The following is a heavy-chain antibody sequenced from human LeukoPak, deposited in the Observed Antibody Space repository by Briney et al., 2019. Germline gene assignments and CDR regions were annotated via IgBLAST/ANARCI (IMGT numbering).Heavy chain of an antibody. D-gene: IGHD6-19*01. V-gene: IGHV3-23*01. CDR1: GFTFSSYA. CDR2: ISGSGGST. CDR3: AKARNRQWLAHYYSDY. J-gene: IGHJ4*02. Sequence: GGSLRLSCAASGFTFSSYAMSWVRQAPGKGLEWVSAISGSGGSTYYADSVKGRFTISRDNSKNTLYLQMNSLRAEDTAVYYCAKARNRQWLAHYYSDYWGQGTLVTVSS.